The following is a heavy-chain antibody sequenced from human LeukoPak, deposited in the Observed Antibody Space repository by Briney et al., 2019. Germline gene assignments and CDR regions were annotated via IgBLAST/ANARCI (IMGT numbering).Heavy chain of an antibody. J-gene: IGHJ3*02. D-gene: IGHD3-10*01. Sequence: GGSLRLSCAASGFTFSSYAMSWVRQAPGKGLEWVSAISGSGGSTYYADSVKGRLTISRCNSKNTLYLQMNSLRAEDTAVYYCAKDQYGSGSYYDAFDIWGQGTMVTVSS. CDR3: AKDQYGSGSYYDAFDI. CDR2: ISGSGGST. V-gene: IGHV3-23*01. CDR1: GFTFSSYA.